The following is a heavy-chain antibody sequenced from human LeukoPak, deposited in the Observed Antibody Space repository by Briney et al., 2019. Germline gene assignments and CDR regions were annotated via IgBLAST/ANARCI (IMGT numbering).Heavy chain of an antibody. V-gene: IGHV3-43*02. Sequence: PGRSLRLSCAASGFTFDDYSIHWVRLARGKCLEWVSLISGDGGSTYYADSVKGRFTISRHNSKNSLYLQMNSLRTEDTALYYCATDMADSSGWYGGYYFDYWGQGTLVTVSS. CDR2: ISGDGGST. CDR3: ATDMADSSGWYGGYYFDY. J-gene: IGHJ4*02. D-gene: IGHD6-19*01. CDR1: GFTFDDYS.